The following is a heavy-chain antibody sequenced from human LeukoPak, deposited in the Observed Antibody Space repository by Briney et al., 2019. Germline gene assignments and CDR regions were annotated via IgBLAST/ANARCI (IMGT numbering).Heavy chain of an antibody. V-gene: IGHV3-48*03. CDR3: ARVVYYYYYMDV. CDR2: ISGSGSTI. CDR1: GFTFSNYE. Sequence: GGSLRLSCAASGFTFSNYEMNWVRQAPGMGLEWVSYISGSGSTIYYADSVKGRFTISRDNAKNSLYLQMNSLRAEDTAVYYCARVVYYYYYMDVWGKGTTVTVSS. J-gene: IGHJ6*03.